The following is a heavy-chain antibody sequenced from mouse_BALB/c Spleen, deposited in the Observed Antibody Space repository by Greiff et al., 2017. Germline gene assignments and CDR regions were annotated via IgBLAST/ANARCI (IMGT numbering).Heavy chain of an antibody. V-gene: IGHV1S56*01. CDR2: IYPGNVNT. D-gene: IGHD1-1*01. Sequence: QVQLQQSGPELVKPGASVRISCKASGYTFTSYYIHWVKQRPGQGLEWIGWIYPGNVNTKYNEKFKGKATLTADKSSSTAYMQLSSLTSEDSAVYFCAREDVSPSTTVVVDYWGQGTTLTVSS. CDR3: AREDVSPSTTVVVDY. CDR1: GYTFTSYY. J-gene: IGHJ2*01.